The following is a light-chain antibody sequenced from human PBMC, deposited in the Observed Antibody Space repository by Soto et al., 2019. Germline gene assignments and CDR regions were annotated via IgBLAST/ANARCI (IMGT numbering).Light chain of an antibody. V-gene: IGKV1-39*01. CDR1: QSIDTY. J-gene: IGKJ2*01. CDR3: QQSYGAPPT. CDR2: AAY. Sequence: DIQMTQSPSSLSASVGDRVTITCRASQSIDTYLNWYQQKPGKAHKLLIYAAYGLHSGAPARFSGSGSGTDFTLTISSLQPEDFATYYCQQSYGAPPTFGQGTKVDIK.